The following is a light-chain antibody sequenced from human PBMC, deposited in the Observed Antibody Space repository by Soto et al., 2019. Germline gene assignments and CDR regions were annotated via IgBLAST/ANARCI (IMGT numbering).Light chain of an antibody. CDR2: EVN. V-gene: IGLV2-8*01. CDR1: SSDVGGYKY. J-gene: IGLJ1*01. Sequence: QSALTQPPSESGSPGQSVTISCTGTSSDVGGYKYVSWYQQHPGKAPKLMIFEVNKRPSGVPDRFSGSKSGNTASLTVSGLQAEDEADYYCSSYAGINNLGVFGTGTKLTV. CDR3: SSYAGINNLGV.